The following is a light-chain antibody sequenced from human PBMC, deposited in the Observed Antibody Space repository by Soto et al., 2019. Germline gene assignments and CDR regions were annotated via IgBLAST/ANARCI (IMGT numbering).Light chain of an antibody. CDR1: QSVSSY. CDR2: GAS. CDR3: QQYGSSPGT. J-gene: IGKJ4*01. Sequence: EVVLTQSPGTLSLSPGERATLSCRASQSVSSYIAWYQQKPGQAPRLLISGASSRATGIPDRFSGSGSGTDFTLTMSRLEPEDFAVYYGQQYGSSPGTFGGGTKVEIK. V-gene: IGKV3-20*01.